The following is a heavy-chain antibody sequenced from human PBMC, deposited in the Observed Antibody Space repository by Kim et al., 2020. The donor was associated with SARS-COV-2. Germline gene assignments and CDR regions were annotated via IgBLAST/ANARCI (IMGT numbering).Heavy chain of an antibody. CDR3: AKPPEDDSSSYDY. CDR2: ISWDGGST. D-gene: IGHD6-6*01. Sequence: GGSLRLSCAASGFTFDDYTMHWVRQAPGKGLEWVSLISWDGGSTYYADSVKGRFTISRDNSKNSLYLQMNSLRTEDTALYYCAKPPEDDSSSYDYWGQGTLVTVSS. CDR1: GFTFDDYT. V-gene: IGHV3-43*01. J-gene: IGHJ4*02.